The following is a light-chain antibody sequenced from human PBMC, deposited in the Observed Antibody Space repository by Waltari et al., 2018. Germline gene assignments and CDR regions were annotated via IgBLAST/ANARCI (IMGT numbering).Light chain of an antibody. Sequence: EIVMTQSPATLSVSPGERATLSCRASQSVSSNLAWYQQKPGQAPRLLIYGASTRATGIPARCSGSGSGTEFTLTISSMQSEDFAVYYCQQYNNWPPIAFGQGTRLEIK. V-gene: IGKV3-15*01. CDR2: GAS. CDR1: QSVSSN. J-gene: IGKJ5*01. CDR3: QQYNNWPPIA.